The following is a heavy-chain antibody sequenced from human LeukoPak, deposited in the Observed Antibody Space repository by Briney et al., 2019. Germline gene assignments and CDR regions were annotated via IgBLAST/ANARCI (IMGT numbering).Heavy chain of an antibody. CDR1: GFTFSTYW. D-gene: IGHD5-12*01. CDR3: ARDKRGWLRLKLYYYYGMDV. CDR2: LKPDGGAK. J-gene: IGHJ6*02. V-gene: IGHV3-7*05. Sequence: PGGSLRLSCGASGFTFSTYWMAWVRQAPGEGLEWVANLKPDGGAKYYVDSVKGRFTISRDNAKNSLFLQMNSLRVEDTAVYYCARDKRGWLRLKLYYYYGMDVWGQGTTVTVSS.